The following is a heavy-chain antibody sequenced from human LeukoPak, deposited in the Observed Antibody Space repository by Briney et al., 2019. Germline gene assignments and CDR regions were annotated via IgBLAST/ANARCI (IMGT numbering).Heavy chain of an antibody. Sequence: XXXSXXAXXYXFTXYDINWVRQATGQGLEWMGWMNPNSGNTGYAQTFQGRVTMTRNTSISTAYMELSSLRSEDTAVYYCAITTVTDDAFDIWGQGTMVTVSS. V-gene: IGHV1-8*01. CDR3: AITTVTDDAFDI. CDR2: MNPNSGNT. J-gene: IGHJ3*02. CDR1: XYXFTXYD. D-gene: IGHD4-17*01.